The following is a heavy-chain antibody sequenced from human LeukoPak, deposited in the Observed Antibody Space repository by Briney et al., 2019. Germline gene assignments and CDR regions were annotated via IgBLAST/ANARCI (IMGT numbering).Heavy chain of an antibody. CDR2: IKQDGSEK. D-gene: IGHD3-9*01. CDR1: GFTFSSYW. V-gene: IGHV3-7*01. CDR3: ARVAGYFDWEYYFDY. J-gene: IGHJ4*02. Sequence: PGGSLRLSCAASGFTFSSYWMSWVRQAPGKGLEWVANIKQDGSEKYYVDSVKGRFTISRDNAKNSLYLQMNSLRAEDTAVYYCARVAGYFDWEYYFDYWGQGTLVTVSS.